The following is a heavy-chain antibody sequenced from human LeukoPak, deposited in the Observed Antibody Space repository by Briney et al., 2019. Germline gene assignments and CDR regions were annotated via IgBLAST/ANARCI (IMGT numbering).Heavy chain of an antibody. J-gene: IGHJ5*02. CDR2: IKSSGDTT. D-gene: IGHD2-15*01. CDR3: AKFRDCSGPRGGFDP. V-gene: IGHV3-23*01. CDR1: GFTFSTYA. Sequence: PGGSLRLSCAASGFTFSTYAMSWVRQAPGKGLEWVSGIKSSGDTTYYADSVKGRFTISRDNSKNTLYLQMNSLRAEDTAVYYCAKFRDCSGPRGGFDPWGQGALVTVSS.